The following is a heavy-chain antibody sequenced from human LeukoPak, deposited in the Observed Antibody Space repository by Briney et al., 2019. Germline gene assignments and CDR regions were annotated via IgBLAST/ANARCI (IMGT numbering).Heavy chain of an antibody. V-gene: IGHV3-21*01. D-gene: IGHD1-20*01. CDR1: GFTFSDYP. Sequence: PGGSLRLSCAASGFTFSDYPINWVRQAPGKGLEWVSSISCVGGFIYYADSVKGRFTVSRDNAKNSLFLQMNSLRADDTGVYYCARGRSSTYKWNDYLDVWGKGTTVTVSS. J-gene: IGHJ6*03. CDR2: ISCVGGFI. CDR3: ARGRSSTYKWNDYLDV.